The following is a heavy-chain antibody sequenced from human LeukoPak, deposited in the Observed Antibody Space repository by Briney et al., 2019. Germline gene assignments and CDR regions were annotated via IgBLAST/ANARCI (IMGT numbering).Heavy chain of an antibody. CDR3: ARDSSGFPYYFDY. Sequence: SETLSLTCTVSGGSISSGSYYWSWIRQPAGRGLEWIGRIYTSGSTNYNPSLKSRVTISVDTSKNQFSLKLSSVTAADTAVYYCARDSSGFPYYFDYWGQGTLVTVSS. J-gene: IGHJ4*02. D-gene: IGHD3-22*01. CDR1: GGSISSGSYY. V-gene: IGHV4-61*02. CDR2: IYTSGST.